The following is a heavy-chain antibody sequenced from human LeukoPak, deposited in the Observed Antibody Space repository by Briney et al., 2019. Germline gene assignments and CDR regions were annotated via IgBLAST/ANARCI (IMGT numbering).Heavy chain of an antibody. D-gene: IGHD2/OR15-2a*01. CDR3: AREIRNSFDI. CDR2: TYYTSKWYN. CDR1: GDSVSSNIVA. Sequence: SQTFSLTCAISGDSVSSNIVAWNWIRQSPSRGLEWLGRTYYTSKWYNDYATTVKSRMTLNADTAKNQVSLQLNSVTPEDTAVYYCAREIRNSFDIWGQGTVVIVSS. J-gene: IGHJ3*02. V-gene: IGHV6-1*01.